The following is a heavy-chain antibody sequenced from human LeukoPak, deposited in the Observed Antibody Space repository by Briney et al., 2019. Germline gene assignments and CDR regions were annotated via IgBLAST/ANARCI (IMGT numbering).Heavy chain of an antibody. Sequence: GASVKVSCNASGYTFTGYYMHWVRQATGQGLEWMGWMNPNSGNTGYAQKFQGRVTITRNTSISTAYMELSRLRSDDTAVYYCATEGGKRSWYWSDGFRSWGQGTLVTVSS. V-gene: IGHV1-8*03. J-gene: IGHJ4*02. CDR3: ATEGGKRSWYWSDGFRS. CDR1: GYTFTGYY. D-gene: IGHD6-13*01. CDR2: MNPNSGNT.